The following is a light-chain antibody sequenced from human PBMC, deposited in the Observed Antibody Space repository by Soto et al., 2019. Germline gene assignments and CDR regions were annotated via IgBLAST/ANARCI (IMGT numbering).Light chain of an antibody. CDR2: DAS. V-gene: IGKV3-15*01. CDR3: QQYNNWPFPSWT. CDR1: QSVSSN. Sequence: EIVMTQSPATLSVSPGERATLSCRASQSVSSNLAWYQQKPGQAPRLLIYDASTRATGIPARFSGSGSGTEFTLPVSSLQSEDFAVYYCQQYNNWPFPSWTFGQGTKVEIK. J-gene: IGKJ1*01.